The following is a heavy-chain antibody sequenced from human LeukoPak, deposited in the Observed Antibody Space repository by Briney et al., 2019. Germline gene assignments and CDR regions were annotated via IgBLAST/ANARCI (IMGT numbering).Heavy chain of an antibody. CDR3: AKGSSAGHPYYFDY. D-gene: IGHD3-10*01. V-gene: IGHV3-23*01. J-gene: IGHJ4*02. CDR2: ISHTSEYT. CDR1: GFSFSSYV. Sequence: GGSLRLSCVGSGFSFSSYVIHWVRQAPGKGLEWVSAISHTSEYTYHADSVKGRFTISRDNSKNTLYLQMNSLRAEDTAMYYCAKGSSAGHPYYFDYWGQGTLVTVSS.